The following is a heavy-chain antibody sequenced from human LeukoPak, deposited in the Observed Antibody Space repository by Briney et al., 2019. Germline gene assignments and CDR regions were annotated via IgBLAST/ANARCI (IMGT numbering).Heavy chain of an antibody. J-gene: IGHJ4*02. V-gene: IGHV1-69*05. CDR1: GGTFSSYA. Sequence: SVKVSCKASGGTFSSYAISWVRQAPGQGLEWMGGIIPIFGTANYAQKFQGRVTITTDESTSTAYMELSSLRSEDTAVYYCARGGTGYHLPQIIYYCDYCGQGTLVTVSS. CDR2: IIPIFGTA. D-gene: IGHD2-2*01. CDR3: ARGGTGYHLPQIIYYCDY.